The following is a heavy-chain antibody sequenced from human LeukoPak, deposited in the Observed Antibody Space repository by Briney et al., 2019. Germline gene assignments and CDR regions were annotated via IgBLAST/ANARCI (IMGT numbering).Heavy chain of an antibody. CDR1: GGSFSSYY. CDR3: ARGVRIADY. Sequence: SETLSLTCAVYGGSFSSYYWSWIRQSPARDLEGIGEINHSGSTYYNPSLKSRVTISEDTSKNQFSLKLSSVTAADAAVYYCARGVRIADYWGQGTLVTVSS. CDR2: INHSGST. V-gene: IGHV4-34*01. D-gene: IGHD6-13*01. J-gene: IGHJ4*02.